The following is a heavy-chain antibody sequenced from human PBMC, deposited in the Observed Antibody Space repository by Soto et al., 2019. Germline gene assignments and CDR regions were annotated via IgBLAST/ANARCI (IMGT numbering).Heavy chain of an antibody. D-gene: IGHD2-21*02. CDR3: AKDQVVTDRRPDYFDY. J-gene: IGHJ4*02. Sequence: PGGSLRLSCAASRFTFSSSVMPSVRQAPGKGLEWVAVISYDGSNKYYADSVKGRFTISRDNSKNTLYLQMNSLRAEDTAVYYCAKDQVVTDRRPDYFDYWGQGT. CDR1: RFTFSSSV. CDR2: ISYDGSNK. V-gene: IGHV3-30*18.